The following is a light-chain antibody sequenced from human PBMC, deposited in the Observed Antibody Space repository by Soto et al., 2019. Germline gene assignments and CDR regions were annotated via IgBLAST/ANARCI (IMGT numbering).Light chain of an antibody. J-gene: IGLJ3*02. CDR2: EVY. Sequence: QSALTQPASVSGSPGQSITISCTGTSSDVGSYKLVSWYQQHPGKAPKLIIYEVYKRPSGVPDRFSGSKSGKTASLTVSGLQADDEADYYCSSYVGNNNLVFGGGTKLTVL. V-gene: IGLV2-8*01. CDR1: SSDVGSYKL. CDR3: SSYVGNNNLV.